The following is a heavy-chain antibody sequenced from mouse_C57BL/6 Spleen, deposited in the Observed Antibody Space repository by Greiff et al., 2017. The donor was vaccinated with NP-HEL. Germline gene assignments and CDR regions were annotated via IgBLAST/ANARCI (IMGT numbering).Heavy chain of an antibody. CDR1: GYTFTDYE. V-gene: IGHV1-15*01. CDR3: TKDYGGAMDY. CDR2: IDPDTGGT. D-gene: IGHD1-1*02. J-gene: IGHJ4*01. Sequence: QVQLQQSGAELVRPGASVTLSCKASGYTFTDYEMHWVKQTPVHGLEWIGAIDPDTGGTAYNQKFKGTAILTADKSSSTAYMELRSLTSEDSAVYYCTKDYGGAMDYWGQGTSVTVSS.